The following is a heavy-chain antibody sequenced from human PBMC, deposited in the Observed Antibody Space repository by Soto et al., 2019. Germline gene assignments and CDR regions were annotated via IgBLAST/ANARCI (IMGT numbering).Heavy chain of an antibody. CDR2: IKQDGSEK. J-gene: IGHJ6*03. V-gene: IGHV3-7*01. D-gene: IGHD3-10*01. CDR3: RFSGVPGYYYYYYMNV. Sequence: DVKLVESGGGLVQPGGSLRLSCAASGFTFSSYWMTWVRQAPGKGLEWVTNIKQDGSEKYYVDSVQGRFTISRDNAKNSLYLQMNSLRAEDTAVYYCRFSGVPGYYYYYYMNVWGKGTTVTVSS. CDR1: GFTFSSYW.